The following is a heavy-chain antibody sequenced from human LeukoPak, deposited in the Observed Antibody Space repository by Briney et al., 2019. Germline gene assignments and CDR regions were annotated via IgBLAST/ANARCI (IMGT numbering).Heavy chain of an antibody. D-gene: IGHD4-11*01. J-gene: IGHJ5*02. V-gene: IGHV1-2*02. CDR1: GYTFTGYY. CDR2: INPNSGGT. Sequence: ASVKVSCKASGYTFTGYYMHWVRQAPGQGLEWMGWINPNSGGTNYAQKFQGRVTMTRDTSISTAYMELSRLRSDDTAVYYCARTVTTIDWFDPWGQGTLATVSS. CDR3: ARTVTTIDWFDP.